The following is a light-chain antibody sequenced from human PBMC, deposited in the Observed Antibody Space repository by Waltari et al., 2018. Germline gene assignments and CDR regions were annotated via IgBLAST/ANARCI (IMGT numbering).Light chain of an antibody. CDR2: DVS. Sequence: HSALTQPASVSGSPGQSITISCPGTSSDVGGYNYVSWYQQHPGKAPKLMVYDVSNRPSGVSKRFSGSKSGNTASRTVSGLQAEDEADYYCSSYISSDTLELFGGGTSLTVL. CDR1: SSDVGGYNY. V-gene: IGLV2-14*03. CDR3: SSYISSDTLEL. J-gene: IGLJ2*01.